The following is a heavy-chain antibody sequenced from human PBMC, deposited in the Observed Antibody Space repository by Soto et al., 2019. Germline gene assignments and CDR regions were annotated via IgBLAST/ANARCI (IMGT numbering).Heavy chain of an antibody. J-gene: IGHJ4*02. CDR2: TYPGDSET. CDR3: VRLGFPGAIYFDS. V-gene: IGHV5-51*01. Sequence: PGESLKISCKGSGYNFTTFWIGWVRQMPGKGLEWMGITYPGDSETKYSPDFEGQVTISADRSTNTAYLQWRSLRASDTAMYYCVRLGFPGAIYFDSWGLGTLVTVSS. CDR1: GYNFTTFW.